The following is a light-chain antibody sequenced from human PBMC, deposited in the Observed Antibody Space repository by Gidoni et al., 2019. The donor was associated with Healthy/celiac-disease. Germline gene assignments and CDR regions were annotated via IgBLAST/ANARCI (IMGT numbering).Light chain of an antibody. CDR1: QGISRY. J-gene: IGKJ5*01. Sequence: IQLTQSPSSLSASVGDRVTITCRSSQGISRYLAWYQQKPGKAPKLLIYAASTLQSGVPSRFSGSGSGTDFTLTISSLQPEDFAYYYCQQSNSYPQFGRGTRLEIK. CDR3: QQSNSYPQ. V-gene: IGKV1-9*01. CDR2: AAS.